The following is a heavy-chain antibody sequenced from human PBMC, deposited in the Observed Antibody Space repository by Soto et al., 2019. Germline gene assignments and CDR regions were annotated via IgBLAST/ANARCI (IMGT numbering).Heavy chain of an antibody. CDR1: GGTFSSYS. Sequence: SVKVSCKASGGTFSSYSISWVRQAPGQGLEWMGGIIPIFGTANYAQKFQGRVTITADESTSTAYMELSSLRSEDTAVYYCARDRVVAAVYYYYGMDGWGQGTTVTVSS. J-gene: IGHJ6*02. V-gene: IGHV1-69*13. CDR2: IIPIFGTA. D-gene: IGHD2-15*01. CDR3: ARDRVVAAVYYYYGMDG.